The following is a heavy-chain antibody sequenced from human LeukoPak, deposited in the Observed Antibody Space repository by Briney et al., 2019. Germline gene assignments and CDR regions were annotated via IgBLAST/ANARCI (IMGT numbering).Heavy chain of an antibody. CDR1: GYTFTSYA. V-gene: IGHV1-3*01. CDR2: INAGNGNT. J-gene: IGHJ5*02. D-gene: IGHD6-6*01. CDR3: ARAIRADRRGSWFDP. Sequence: GASVKVSCKASGYTFTSYAMHWVRQAPGQRLEWMGWINAGNGNTGYAQKFQGRVTFSRNTSITTAYMELSSLRSEDTAVYYCARAIRADRRGSWFDPWGQGTLVTVSS.